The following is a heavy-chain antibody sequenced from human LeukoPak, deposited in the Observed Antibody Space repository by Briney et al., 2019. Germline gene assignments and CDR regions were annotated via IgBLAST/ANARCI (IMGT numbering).Heavy chain of an antibody. V-gene: IGHV4-34*01. CDR1: GGSFSGYY. CDR2: INHSGST. D-gene: IGHD6-19*01. CDR3: ARVSSGRWGVDP. J-gene: IGHJ5*02. Sequence: PSETLSLTCAVYGGSFSGYYWSWIRQPPGKGLEWIGEINHSGSTNYNPSLKSRVTISVDTSKNQFSLKLSSVTAADTAVYYCARVSSGRWGVDPWGQGTLVTVSS.